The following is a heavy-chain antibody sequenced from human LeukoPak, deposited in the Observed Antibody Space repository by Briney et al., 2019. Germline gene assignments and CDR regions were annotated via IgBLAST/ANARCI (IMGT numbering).Heavy chain of an antibody. CDR2: ISAYNGNT. CDR1: GYTFTSYG. Sequence: ASVKVSCKASGYTFTSYGISWVRQAPGQGLEWMGWISAYNGNTNYAQKLQGRVTMTTDTSTSTAYMELRSLRSDDTAVYYRARDGRVYDSSGPGGYWGQGTLVTVSS. CDR3: ARDGRVYDSSGPGGY. D-gene: IGHD3-22*01. J-gene: IGHJ4*02. V-gene: IGHV1-18*01.